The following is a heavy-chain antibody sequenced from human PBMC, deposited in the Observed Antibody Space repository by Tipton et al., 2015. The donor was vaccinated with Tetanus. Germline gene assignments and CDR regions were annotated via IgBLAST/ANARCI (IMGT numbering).Heavy chain of an antibody. CDR2: IYSSGTT. D-gene: IGHD2-21*02. Sequence: LRLSCTVSGGSISSNYWSWLRQPAGKGLEWIGRIYSSGTTRYNLSLRSRVTLSIDTSKNQFSLKLTSVTAADTAVYYCARSWARDFGGDHYYFDLWGRGTLVAVSS. CDR3: ARSWARDFGGDHYYFDL. CDR1: GGSISSNY. V-gene: IGHV4-4*07. J-gene: IGHJ2*01.